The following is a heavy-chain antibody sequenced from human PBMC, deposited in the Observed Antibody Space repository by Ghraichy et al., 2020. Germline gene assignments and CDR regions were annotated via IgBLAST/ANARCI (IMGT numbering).Heavy chain of an antibody. J-gene: IGHJ4*02. CDR2: ISYDGSNK. Sequence: GGSLRLSCAASGFTFSSYAMHWVRQAPGKGLEWVAVISYDGSNKYYADSVKGRFTISRDNSKNTLYLQMNSLRAEDTAVYYCRCPKSLIDYWGQGTLVTVSS. CDR1: GFTFSSYA. D-gene: IGHD3-10*01. CDR3: RCPKSLIDY. V-gene: IGHV3-30*04.